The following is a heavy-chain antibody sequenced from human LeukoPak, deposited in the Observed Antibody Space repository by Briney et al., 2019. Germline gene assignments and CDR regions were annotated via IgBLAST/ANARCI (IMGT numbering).Heavy chain of an antibody. CDR3: ARGGGSGSLSSDY. Sequence: SETLSLTCAVYGGSFSGYYWSWIRQPPGKGLEWIGEINHSGSTNYNPSLKSQVTISVDTSKNQFSLKLSSVTAADTAVYYCARGGGSGSLSSDYWGQGTLVTVSS. CDR2: INHSGST. V-gene: IGHV4-34*01. J-gene: IGHJ4*02. D-gene: IGHD3-10*01. CDR1: GGSFSGYY.